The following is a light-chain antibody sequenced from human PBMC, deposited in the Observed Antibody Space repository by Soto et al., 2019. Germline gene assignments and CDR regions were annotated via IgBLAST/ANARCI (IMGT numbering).Light chain of an antibody. J-gene: IGKJ5*01. CDR1: QGISSY. Sequence: AIRMTQSPSSFSASTGDRVTITCRASQGISSYLAWYQQKPGKAPKLLIYAAYTLQSGVPSRFSGSGSGTDFTLTISCLQSEDFATYYCQQYYSYLITFGQGTRLEIK. CDR2: AAY. CDR3: QQYYSYLIT. V-gene: IGKV1-8*01.